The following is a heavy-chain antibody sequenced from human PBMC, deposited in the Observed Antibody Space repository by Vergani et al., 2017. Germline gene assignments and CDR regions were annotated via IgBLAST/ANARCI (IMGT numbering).Heavy chain of an antibody. CDR2: ISGSGGST. CDR1: GFTFSSYA. V-gene: IGHV3-23*04. Sequence: EVQLVESGGGLVQPGGSLRLSCAASGFTFSSYAMSWVRQAPGKGLEWVSAISGSGGSTYYADSVKGRFTISRDNSKNTLYLQMNSLRAEDTAVYYCANLVGYGSITSCSDAFDIWGQGTMVTVSS. J-gene: IGHJ3*02. CDR3: ANLVGYGSITSCSDAFDI. D-gene: IGHD2-2*01.